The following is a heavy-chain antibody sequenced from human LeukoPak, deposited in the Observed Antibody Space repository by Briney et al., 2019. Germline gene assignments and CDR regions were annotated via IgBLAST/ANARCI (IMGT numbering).Heavy chain of an antibody. CDR1: GFTFTSYA. Sequence: GGSMRLSCVASGFTFTSYAMSWVRQAPGKGLEYVSSISGGNHMYYADSVKGRFTISRDNPKNSLYLQLKSLRGEDTAMYYCTREDCSDVRCYGASDAWGQGTLVTVSS. J-gene: IGHJ5*02. CDR3: TREDCSDVRCYGASDA. CDR2: ISGGNHM. D-gene: IGHD2-15*01. V-gene: IGHV3-69-1*01.